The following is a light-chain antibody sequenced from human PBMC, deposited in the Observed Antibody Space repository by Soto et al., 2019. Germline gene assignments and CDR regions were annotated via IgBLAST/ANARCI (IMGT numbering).Light chain of an antibody. Sequence: EIVLTQSPGTLSLSPGERATLSCRASQSVSSSSLAWYQQKSGQAPRLLIYGASSRATGIPDRFSGSGSDTDFTLTINRLEPEDFAVYYCQQYGGSPGTFGQGTKLEIK. CDR1: QSVSSSS. V-gene: IGKV3-20*01. CDR2: GAS. CDR3: QQYGGSPGT. J-gene: IGKJ2*01.